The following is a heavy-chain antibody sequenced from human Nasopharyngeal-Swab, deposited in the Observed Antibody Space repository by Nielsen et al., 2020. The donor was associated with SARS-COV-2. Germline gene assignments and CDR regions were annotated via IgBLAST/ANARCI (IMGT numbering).Heavy chain of an antibody. CDR2: IGDKDHNYAT. Sequence: GESLKISCAASGFIFSASAIHWVRQASGKGLEWVGRIGDKDHNYATTYGASVQGRFTISRDDSKNTAFLQMNSLKTEDTALYYCTTDFYFDYWGQGTLVTVSS. CDR1: GFIFSASA. V-gene: IGHV3-73*01. CDR3: TTDFYFDY. J-gene: IGHJ4*02.